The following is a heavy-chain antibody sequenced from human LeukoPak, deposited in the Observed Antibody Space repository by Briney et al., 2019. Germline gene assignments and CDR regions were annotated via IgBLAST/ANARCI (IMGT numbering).Heavy chain of an antibody. Sequence: GASVKVSCRASGYTFTAYYIHWVRQAPGQGLEWMGWFNPNSGDTNLPQRFQGRVTMTRDTSIITVYMELSSLTSDDTGMYYCGRGPTLGLDIWGQGTMVTVSS. J-gene: IGHJ3*02. CDR3: GRGPTLGLDI. CDR2: FNPNSGDT. V-gene: IGHV1-2*02. CDR1: GYTFTAYY.